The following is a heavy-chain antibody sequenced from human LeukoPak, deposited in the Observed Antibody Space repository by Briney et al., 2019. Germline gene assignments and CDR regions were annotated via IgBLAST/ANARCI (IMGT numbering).Heavy chain of an antibody. Sequence: SETLSLTCTVSGYSISSGYYWGWIRQPPGKGLEWIGSIYHSGSTYYNSSLKSRVTLSIDTSKNQFSLELTSVTAADTAVYYCARIGAAGTRYYFDYWSQGTLVTVSS. J-gene: IGHJ4*02. D-gene: IGHD6-13*01. CDR3: ARIGAAGTRYYFDY. CDR1: GYSISSGYY. CDR2: IYHSGST. V-gene: IGHV4-38-2*02.